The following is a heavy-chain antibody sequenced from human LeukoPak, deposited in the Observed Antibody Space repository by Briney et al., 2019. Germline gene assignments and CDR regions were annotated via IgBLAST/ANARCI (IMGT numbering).Heavy chain of an antibody. J-gene: IGHJ6*04. CDR2: INPSGGST. Sequence: ASVKVSCKASGYTLTCYYMHWVRQAPGQGLEWMGIINPSGGSTSYAQKFQGRVTMTRDTSTSTVYMELSSLRSEDTAVYYCARGSSIFDSGYYYGMDVWGKGTTVTVSS. CDR3: ARGSSIFDSGYYYGMDV. V-gene: IGHV1-46*01. D-gene: IGHD3-9*01. CDR1: GYTLTCYY.